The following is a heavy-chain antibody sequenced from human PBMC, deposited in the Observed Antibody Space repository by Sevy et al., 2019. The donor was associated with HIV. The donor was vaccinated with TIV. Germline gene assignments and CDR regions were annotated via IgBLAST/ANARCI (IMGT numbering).Heavy chain of an antibody. Sequence: SETLSLTCTVSGGSISSYYWSWIRQPPGKGLEWIGYIYYSGSTNYNPSLKSRVTISVDTSRNQFSLKLSSVTAADTAVYYCARTSAAFDYWGQGTLVTVSS. V-gene: IGHV4-59*01. J-gene: IGHJ4*02. CDR1: GGSISSYY. D-gene: IGHD6-13*01. CDR2: IYYSGST. CDR3: ARTSAAFDY.